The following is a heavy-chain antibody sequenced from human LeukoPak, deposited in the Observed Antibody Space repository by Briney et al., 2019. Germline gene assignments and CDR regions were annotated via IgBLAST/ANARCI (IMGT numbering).Heavy chain of an antibody. Sequence: PSETLSLTCTVSGGSITNYYWSWIRQPPGKGGEWIGYIYYSGSTNYNPSLKSRVTISVDTSTHQFSLKLSSVTAADTAVYFCARGGRLLGKFDYWGQGTLVTVSS. CDR2: IYYSGST. CDR3: ARGGRLLGKFDY. CDR1: GGSITNYY. D-gene: IGHD3-22*01. V-gene: IGHV4-59*01. J-gene: IGHJ4*02.